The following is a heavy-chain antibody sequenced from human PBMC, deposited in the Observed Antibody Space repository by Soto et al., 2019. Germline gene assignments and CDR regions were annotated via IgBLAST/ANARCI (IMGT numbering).Heavy chain of an antibody. D-gene: IGHD1-26*01. CDR1: GGSISSGDYY. Sequence: SETLSLTCTVSGGSISSGDYYWSWIRQPPGKGLEWIGYIYYSGSTNYNPSLKTRVTISVDESKNQFSLKVTSVTAADTAVYYCARVYSGSYSDSWGQGTLVTVSS. CDR2: IYYSGST. V-gene: IGHV4-30-4*01. CDR3: ARVYSGSYSDS. J-gene: IGHJ4*02.